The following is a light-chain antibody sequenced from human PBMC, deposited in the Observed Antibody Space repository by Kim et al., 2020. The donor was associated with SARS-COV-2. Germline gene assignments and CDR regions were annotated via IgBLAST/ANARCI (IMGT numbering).Light chain of an antibody. CDR1: TGAVTSGYY. CDR2: SIK. V-gene: IGLV7-43*01. CDR3: LLYYDGAQV. Sequence: PGVTVALTCASSTGAVTSGYYPNWFQQKPGQAPRALIYSIKNRHSWTPARFSGSLLGGKAALTLSGEQPEDEAEYYCLLYYDGAQVFGGGTQLTVL. J-gene: IGLJ2*01.